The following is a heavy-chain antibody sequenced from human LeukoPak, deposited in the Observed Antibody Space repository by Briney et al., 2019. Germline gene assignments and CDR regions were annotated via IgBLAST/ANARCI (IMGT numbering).Heavy chain of an antibody. CDR3: ASGLRFLEWFWFDY. D-gene: IGHD3-3*01. Sequence: SETLSLTCTVSGGSISSGGYYWSRIRQHPGKGLEWIGYIYYSGSTYYNPSLKSRVTISVDTSKNQFSLKLSSVTAADTAVYYCASGLRFLEWFWFDYWGQGTLVTVSS. J-gene: IGHJ4*02. CDR1: GGSISSGGYY. V-gene: IGHV4-31*03. CDR2: IYYSGST.